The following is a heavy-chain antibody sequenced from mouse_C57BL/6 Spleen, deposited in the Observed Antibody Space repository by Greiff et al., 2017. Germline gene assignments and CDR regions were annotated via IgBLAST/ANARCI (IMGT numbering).Heavy chain of an antibody. V-gene: IGHV1-82*01. CDR3: ASHAMDY. CDR2: ICPGDGDT. Sequence: QVHVKQSGPELVKPGASVTISCTASGYAFSSAWMNWVQQRPGKGLEWIGRICPGDGDTTSNGKFKGKSTLTADKSSSTAYMQLSSLTSEDSAVYFCASHAMDYWGQGTSVTVSS. CDR1: GYAFSSAW. J-gene: IGHJ4*01.